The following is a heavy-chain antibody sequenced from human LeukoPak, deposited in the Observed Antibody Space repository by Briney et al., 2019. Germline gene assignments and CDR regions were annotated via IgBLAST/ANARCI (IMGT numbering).Heavy chain of an antibody. CDR3: ARDVGYFRFDY. D-gene: IGHD5-18*01. CDR1: GFTFSTYA. J-gene: IGHJ4*02. V-gene: IGHV3-23*01. Sequence: GGSLRLSCAASGFTFSTYAMSWVRQAPGKGLEWVSGISGSGGSTYYADSVKGRFTISRDNSKNTLYLQMNNLRAEDTAVYYCARDVGYFRFDYWGQGTLVTVSS. CDR2: ISGSGGST.